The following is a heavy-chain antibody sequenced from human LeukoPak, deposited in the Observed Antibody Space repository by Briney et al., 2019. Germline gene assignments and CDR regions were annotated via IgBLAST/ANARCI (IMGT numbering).Heavy chain of an antibody. J-gene: IGHJ5*01. V-gene: IGHV3-7*02. CDR2: INQDGSEK. D-gene: IGHD2-15*01. Sequence: GGSLRLSCAASGFTFSSNWMSWVRQAPGKGLEWVANINQDGSEKYYVDSVKARFTISRDNARNSLYLQMNSLRAEDTAVYYCARGGRRFDSWGQGTLVSVSS. CDR3: ARGGRRFDS. CDR1: GFTFSSNW.